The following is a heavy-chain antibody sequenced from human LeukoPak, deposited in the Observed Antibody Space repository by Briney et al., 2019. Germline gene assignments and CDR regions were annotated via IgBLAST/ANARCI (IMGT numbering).Heavy chain of an antibody. D-gene: IGHD2-21*01. CDR3: ARHALVLAISTYNWLDP. V-gene: IGHV4-39*01. CDR2: IYHSGRT. CDR1: GDSIYTTYF. J-gene: IGHJ5*02. Sequence: SKTLSLTCTVSGDSIYTTYFWAWIRQPPGKGLEWTGSIYHSGRTYYNLSLKSRVSISIDTSKNQPSLNLNSVTAADTAAYYCARHALVLAISTYNWLDPWGQGTLVTVSS.